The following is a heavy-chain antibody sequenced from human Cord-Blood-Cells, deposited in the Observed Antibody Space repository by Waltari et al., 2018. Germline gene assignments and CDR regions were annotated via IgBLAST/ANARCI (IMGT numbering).Heavy chain of an antibody. CDR2: FRPENVET. D-gene: IGHD3-10*01. CDR1: GYTLTELS. J-gene: IGHJ3*02. CDR3: ATAAPVGGIRWAPPAFDI. V-gene: IGHV1-24*01. Sequence: QVQLVQSGAEVKKPGASVKVSCKVSGYTLTELSMHWVRQAPGKGVEWMGGFRPENVETNYAEKFQGRVTMTEDTSTDTAYMELSSLRSEDTAVYYCATAAPVGGIRWAPPAFDIWGQGTMVTVSS.